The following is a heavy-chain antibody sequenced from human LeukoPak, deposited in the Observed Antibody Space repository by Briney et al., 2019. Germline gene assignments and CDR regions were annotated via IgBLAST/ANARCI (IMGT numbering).Heavy chain of an antibody. Sequence: VASVKVSCKASGYTFTGYYMHWVRQAPGQGLEWMGWINPNSGGTNYAQKFQGRVTMTRDTSISTAYMELNRLKSDDTAVYYCARDRRGSSSWYDSWGQGTLVTVSS. J-gene: IGHJ5*01. CDR3: ARDRRGSSSWYDS. CDR1: GYTFTGYY. V-gene: IGHV1-2*02. D-gene: IGHD1-26*01. CDR2: INPNSGGT.